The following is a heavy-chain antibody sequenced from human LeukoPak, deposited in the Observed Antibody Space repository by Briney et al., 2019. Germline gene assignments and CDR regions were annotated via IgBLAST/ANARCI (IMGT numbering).Heavy chain of an antibody. D-gene: IGHD4-17*01. CDR1: GGSISSYY. V-gene: IGHV4-59*08. Sequence: SETQSLTCTVSGGSISSYYWSWIRQPPGKGLEWIGYFYYSGSTNYNPSLKSRVTISVDTSKNQFSLKLSSVTAADTAVYYCARGFLDPDYDSSEYYYGMDVWGQGTTVTVSS. J-gene: IGHJ6*02. CDR3: ARGFLDPDYDSSEYYYGMDV. CDR2: FYYSGST.